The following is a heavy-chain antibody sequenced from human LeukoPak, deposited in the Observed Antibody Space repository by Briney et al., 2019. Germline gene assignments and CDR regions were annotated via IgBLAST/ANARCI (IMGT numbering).Heavy chain of an antibody. CDR2: IYSSGGT. Sequence: SQTLSLTCIVSGGSISSNSYYWSWIRQPAGKGLEWIGRIYSSGGTIYNPSLKSRVTISVDTSKNQLSLKLSAVTAADTAVYYCARDGDHEGWFDPWGQGTLVTVSS. CDR1: GGSISSNSYY. V-gene: IGHV4-61*02. J-gene: IGHJ5*02. CDR3: ARDGDHEGWFDP. D-gene: IGHD4-17*01.